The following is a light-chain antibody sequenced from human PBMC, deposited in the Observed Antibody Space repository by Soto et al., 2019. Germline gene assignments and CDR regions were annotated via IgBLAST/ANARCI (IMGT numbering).Light chain of an antibody. CDR3: TSYAGSNTPYV. CDR2: EVT. CDR1: SSDVGGYDY. V-gene: IGLV2-8*01. J-gene: IGLJ1*01. Sequence: QSALTQPPSASGSPGQSVTISCTGTSSDVGGYDYVSWYQQHPGKAPKLMIFEVTKRPSGVPDRLSGSKSGNTASLTVSGLQAEDEADYYCTSYAGSNTPYVFGTGTKV.